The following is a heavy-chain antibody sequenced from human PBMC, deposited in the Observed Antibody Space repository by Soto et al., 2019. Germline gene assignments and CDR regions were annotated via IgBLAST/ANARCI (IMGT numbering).Heavy chain of an antibody. J-gene: IGHJ4*02. V-gene: IGHV3-73*01. CDR1: GLTFSGSA. CDR2: IRSKANSYAT. Sequence: GGSLRLSCAASGLTFSGSAMHWVRQASGKGLEWVGRIRSKANSYATEYAASVKGRFTISRDDSKNPAFLQMNSLKTEDTAVYYCTRHADLGYCSSTSCYDFDYWGQGTLVTVSS. CDR3: TRHADLGYCSSTSCYDFDY. D-gene: IGHD2-2*01.